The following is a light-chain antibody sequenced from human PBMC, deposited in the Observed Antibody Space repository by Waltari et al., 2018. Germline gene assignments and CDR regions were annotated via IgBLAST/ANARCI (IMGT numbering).Light chain of an antibody. CDR2: EVS. CDR3: NSYTSSSSLDGSVV. CDR1: NTDVGAYNY. Sequence: QSALTQPASVSGSPGQSITISCTGTNTDVGAYNYVPWFQQHPGKAPKLILYEVSNRTSGVSNRFSGSKSGNTASLTISGLQAEDEADYYCNSYTSSSSLDGSVVFGGGTKVTVL. V-gene: IGLV2-14*01. J-gene: IGLJ2*01.